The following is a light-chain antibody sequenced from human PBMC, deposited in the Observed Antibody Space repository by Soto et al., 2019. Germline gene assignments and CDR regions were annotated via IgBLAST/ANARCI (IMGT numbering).Light chain of an antibody. Sequence: IVLTQSPGTLSLSPGERATLSCRASQSVSSSYLAWYQQKPGQAPRLLIYGASSRATGIPDRFSGSGSGTDFTLTISRLEPEDFAVYYCQQYGSSPPWTFGQGTKVE. CDR3: QQYGSSPPWT. J-gene: IGKJ1*01. CDR1: QSVSSSY. CDR2: GAS. V-gene: IGKV3-20*01.